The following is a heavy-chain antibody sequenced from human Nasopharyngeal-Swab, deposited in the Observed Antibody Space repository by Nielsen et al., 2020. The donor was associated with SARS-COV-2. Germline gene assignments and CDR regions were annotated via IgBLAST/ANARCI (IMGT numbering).Heavy chain of an antibody. CDR3: TREGKDYYDSSGYSHFDY. CDR1: GFTFGDYA. J-gene: IGHJ4*02. CDR2: IRSKAYGGTT. D-gene: IGHD3-22*01. V-gene: IGHV3-49*03. Sequence: GGSLRLSCTASGFTFGDYAMSWFPQAPGKGLEWVGFIRSKAYGGTTEYAASVKGRFTISRDDSKSIAYLQMNSLKTEDTAVYYCTREGKDYYDSSGYSHFDYWGQGTLVTVSS.